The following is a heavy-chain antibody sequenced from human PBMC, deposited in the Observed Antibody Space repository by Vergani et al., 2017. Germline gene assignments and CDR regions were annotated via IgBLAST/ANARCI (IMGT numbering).Heavy chain of an antibody. V-gene: IGHV4-4*02. CDR1: GGSISSSNW. CDR3: AVLQLWSVPAIDY. Sequence: QVQLQESGPGLVKPSGTLSLTCAVSGGSISSSNWWSWVRQPPGKGLEWIGEIYHSGSTNYNPSLKSRVTISVDTSKNQFSLKLSSVTAADTAVYYCAVLQLWSVPAIDYWGQGTLVTVSS. J-gene: IGHJ4*02. D-gene: IGHD5-18*01. CDR2: IYHSGST.